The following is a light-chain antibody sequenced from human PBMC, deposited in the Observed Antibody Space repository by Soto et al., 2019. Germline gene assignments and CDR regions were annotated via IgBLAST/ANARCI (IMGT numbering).Light chain of an antibody. Sequence: DIQMTQSPSSLSASVGDRVTLTCRASQTISTYLNWYQQRPGKAPNLLIYGASDLQGGVPSRFSGSGSGTDFTLTISSLQPEDFATYFCQQSYSNPYTFGQGTKLEIK. J-gene: IGKJ2*01. V-gene: IGKV1-39*01. CDR3: QQSYSNPYT. CDR1: QTISTY. CDR2: GAS.